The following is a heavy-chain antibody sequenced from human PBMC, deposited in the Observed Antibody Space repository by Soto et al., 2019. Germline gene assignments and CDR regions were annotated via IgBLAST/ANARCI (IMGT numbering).Heavy chain of an antibody. J-gene: IGHJ4*02. V-gene: IGHV1-18*01. Sequence: QVQLVQSRAEVKKPGASVRVSCKTSGCTFTRYSISWVRQAPGQGLEWMGWISAYNGDTNYAQNLQGRVTMTTDASTSTAYMELRSLRSDDTAMYYCARDYAGSGWLRFDLWGQGTLVTVSS. CDR3: ARDYAGSGWLRFDL. D-gene: IGHD6-19*01. CDR2: ISAYNGDT. CDR1: GCTFTRYS.